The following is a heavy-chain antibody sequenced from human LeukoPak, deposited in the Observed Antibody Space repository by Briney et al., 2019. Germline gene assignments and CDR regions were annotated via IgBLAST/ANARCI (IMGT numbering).Heavy chain of an antibody. D-gene: IGHD3-3*01. J-gene: IGHJ4*02. CDR1: GFTFSSYG. CDR2: ICYDGSNK. CDR3: AKDGPLEWLLSYYFDY. Sequence: GGSLRLSCAASGFTFSSYGMNWVRQAPGKGLEGVSVICYDGSNKYYADSVKGRFTISRDNSKNTLYLQMNSLRAEDTAVYYCAKDGPLEWLLSYYFDYGGQGTLVTVSA. V-gene: IGHV3-33*06.